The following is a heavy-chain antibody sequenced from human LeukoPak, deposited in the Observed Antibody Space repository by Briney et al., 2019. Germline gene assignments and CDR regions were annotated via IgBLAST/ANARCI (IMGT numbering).Heavy chain of an antibody. V-gene: IGHV3-21*04. CDR3: AKDRLDY. CDR2: ISSSSSYI. CDR1: GFTFSSYS. Sequence: GGSLRLSCAASGFTFSSYSMNWVRQAPGKGLEWVSSISSSSSYIYYADSLKGRFTISRDNSKNTLYLQMNSLRAEDTAIYYCAKDRLDYWGQGTLVTVSS. J-gene: IGHJ4*02.